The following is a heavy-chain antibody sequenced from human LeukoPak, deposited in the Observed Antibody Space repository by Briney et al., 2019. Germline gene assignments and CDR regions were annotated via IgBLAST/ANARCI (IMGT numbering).Heavy chain of an antibody. J-gene: IGHJ5*02. V-gene: IGHV1-2*04. Sequence: ASVKVSCKASGYTFTGYYMHWVRQAPGQGLEWMGWINPNSGGTSYAQKFQGWVTMTRDTSISTAYMELSRLRSDDTAVYYCARAPKSSSSGTRFDPWGQGTLVTVSS. CDR1: GYTFTGYY. CDR3: ARAPKSSSSGTRFDP. D-gene: IGHD6-6*01. CDR2: INPNSGGT.